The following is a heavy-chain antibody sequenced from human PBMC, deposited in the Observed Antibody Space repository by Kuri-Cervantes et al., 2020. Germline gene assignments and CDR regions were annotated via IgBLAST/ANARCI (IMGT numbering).Heavy chain of an antibody. CDR3: AKGTTTSIAARLGYYYYMDV. V-gene: IGHV3-23*01. CDR2: ISGSGGST. D-gene: IGHD6-6*01. CDR1: GFTFSSYA. Sequence: GESLKISCAASGFTFSSYAMSWVRQAPGKGLEWVSVISGSGGSTYYADSLKGRFTISRDNSKNTLYLQMNSLRAEDTAVYYCAKGTTTSIAARLGYYYYMDVWGKGTTVTVSS. J-gene: IGHJ6*03.